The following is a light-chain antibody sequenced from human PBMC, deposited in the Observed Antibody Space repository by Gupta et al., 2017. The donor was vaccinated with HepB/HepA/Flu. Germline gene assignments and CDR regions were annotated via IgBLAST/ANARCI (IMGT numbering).Light chain of an antibody. Sequence: EIVLTQSPGTLSLSPGERATLSCRASQSVTSSYLAWYQQKPGQAPRLLIYGASNRATGIPDRFSGSGSGTDFTLTISRLEPEDFAVYSCQQYGSSPNTFGHGTKVDLK. CDR1: QSVTSSY. V-gene: IGKV3-20*01. CDR2: GAS. J-gene: IGKJ3*01. CDR3: QQYGSSPNT.